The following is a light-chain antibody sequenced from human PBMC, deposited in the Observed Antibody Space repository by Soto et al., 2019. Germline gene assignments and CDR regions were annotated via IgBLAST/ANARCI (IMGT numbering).Light chain of an antibody. CDR3: CSYAGANTWL. V-gene: IGLV2-23*01. CDR2: EGS. CDR1: NIDVESYNI. J-gene: IGLJ1*01. Sequence: QSVLTQPASVSGSPGQSITISCTGTNIDVESYNIVSWYQQHPGRAPKLMIFEGSKRPSGVSNRFSGSKSGNTASLTISGLQAEDEADYYCCSYAGANTWLFGTGTKVTVL.